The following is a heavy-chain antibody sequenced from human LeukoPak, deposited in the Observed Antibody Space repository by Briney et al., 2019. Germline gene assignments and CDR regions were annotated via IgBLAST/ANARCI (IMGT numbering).Heavy chain of an antibody. CDR3: ATESGSSHPFDY. V-gene: IGHV1-24*01. CDR1: GYTLTELS. D-gene: IGHD1-26*01. Sequence: ASVKVSCKVSGYTLTELSMHWVRQAPGKGFEWMGGFDPEDGETIYAQKFQGRVTMTEDTSTDTAYMELSSLRSEDTAVYYCATESGSSHPFDYWGQGTLVTVSS. CDR2: FDPEDGET. J-gene: IGHJ4*02.